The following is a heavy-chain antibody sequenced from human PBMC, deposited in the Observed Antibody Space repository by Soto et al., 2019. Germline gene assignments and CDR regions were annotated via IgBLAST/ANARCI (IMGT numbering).Heavy chain of an antibody. CDR2: TYYRSKWYN. V-gene: IGHV6-1*01. CDR3: ARGSWDDVSGHYYMDV. Sequence: QVPLQQSGPGLVKPSQTLSLTCDISGDSVSSNSAGWNWIRQTPSRGLEWLGRTYYRSKWYNKYAVCVKSIVSVNADTAKKQFTLQLNSVTPEDTAVYYCARGSWDDVSGHYYMDVWGKGTTVTVSS. J-gene: IGHJ6*03. D-gene: IGHD1-1*01. CDR1: GDSVSSNSAG.